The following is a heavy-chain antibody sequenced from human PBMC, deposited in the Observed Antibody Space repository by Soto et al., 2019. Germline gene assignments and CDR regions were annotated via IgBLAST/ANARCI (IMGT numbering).Heavy chain of an antibody. V-gene: IGHV3-30-3*01. Sequence: GGSLRLSCAASGFTFSSYAMHWVRQAPGEGLEWVAVISHDGNNKFYADSVKGRFTISRDNSKNTLYLQMNSLRAEDTAVYYCASVLESRQVYGPEDYWGPGTLVTVSS. CDR1: GFTFSSYA. CDR2: ISHDGNNK. CDR3: ASVLESRQVYGPEDY. J-gene: IGHJ4*02. D-gene: IGHD1-20*01.